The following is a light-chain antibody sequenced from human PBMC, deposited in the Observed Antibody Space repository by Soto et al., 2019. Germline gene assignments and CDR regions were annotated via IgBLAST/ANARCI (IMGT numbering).Light chain of an antibody. J-gene: IGLJ3*02. V-gene: IGLV2-14*01. CDR2: EVF. CDR3: NSYTSSSPFWV. CDR1: TSDVGGYNH. Sequence: QSALTQPASVSGSPGQSITISCTGTTSDVGGYNHVSWYQQHPGKAPKLMIYEVFNRPSGVSNRFSGAKSGNSASLTISGLQAEDEADYYCNSYTSSSPFWVFGGGTKLTVL.